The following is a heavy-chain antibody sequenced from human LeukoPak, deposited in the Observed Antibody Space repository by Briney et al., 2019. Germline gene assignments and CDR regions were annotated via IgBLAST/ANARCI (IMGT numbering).Heavy chain of an antibody. CDR2: IKSNSAGGTA. D-gene: IGHD2-2*01. V-gene: IGHV3-15*01. CDR1: SFDFIGTW. Sequence: GGSLRLSCAASSFDFIGTWMTWVCQAPGKGLEWVGRIKSNSAGGTADYAAPVQGRFTISRDDSKDTLYLQMNSLKTEDTAVYYCVAVASHYLRGGSCHYYIYWGQGTLVTVSS. CDR3: VAVASHYLRGGSCHYYIY. J-gene: IGHJ4*02.